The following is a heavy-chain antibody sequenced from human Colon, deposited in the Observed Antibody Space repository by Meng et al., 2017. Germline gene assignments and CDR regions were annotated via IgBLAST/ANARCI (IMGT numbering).Heavy chain of an antibody. V-gene: IGHV3-23*01. Sequence: GESLKISCAASGFTFSSYAMTWVRQAPGKGLEWVSVISDSSGRTYYADSVKGRFTISRDNSKNTLYLQMNSLRAEDTAVYYCAKDSRNYYDSSGYYGHVDYWGQGTLVTVSS. CDR3: AKDSRNYYDSSGYYGHVDY. CDR2: ISDSSGRT. J-gene: IGHJ4*02. D-gene: IGHD3-22*01. CDR1: GFTFSSYA.